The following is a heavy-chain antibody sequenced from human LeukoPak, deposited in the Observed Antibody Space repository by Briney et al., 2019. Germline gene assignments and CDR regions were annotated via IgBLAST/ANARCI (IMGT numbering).Heavy chain of an antibody. V-gene: IGHV1-18*04. D-gene: IGHD1-26*01. J-gene: IGHJ5*02. CDR1: GYTFTGYY. CDR2: ISAYNGNT. CDR3: AGDLEWELLGSNWFDP. Sequence: GASVKVSCKASGYTFTGYYMHWVRQAPGQGLEWMGWISAYNGNTNYAQRLQGRVTMTTDTSTSTAYMELRSLRSDDTAVYYCAGDLEWELLGSNWFDPWGQGTLVTVSS.